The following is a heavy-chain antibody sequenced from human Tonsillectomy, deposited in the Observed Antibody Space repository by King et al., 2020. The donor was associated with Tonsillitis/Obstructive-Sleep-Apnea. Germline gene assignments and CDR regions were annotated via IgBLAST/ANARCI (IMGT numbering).Heavy chain of an antibody. CDR1: GGSFSGYY. CDR3: ASGSTSTMTPNWFDP. Sequence: VQLQQWGAGLLKPSETLSLTCAVYGGSFSGYYWSWIRQPPGKGLEWIGEINHSGSTNYNPSLKSRVTISVDTSKNQFSLKLSSVTAADTAVYYCASGSTSTMTPNWFDPWGQGTLVTVSS. V-gene: IGHV4-34*01. CDR2: INHSGST. D-gene: IGHD2-2*01. J-gene: IGHJ5*02.